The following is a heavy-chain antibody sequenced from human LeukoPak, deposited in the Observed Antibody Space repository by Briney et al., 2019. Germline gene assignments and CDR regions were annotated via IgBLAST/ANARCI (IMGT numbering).Heavy chain of an antibody. V-gene: IGHV3-7*01. J-gene: IGHJ5*02. D-gene: IGHD3-3*01. CDR2: IRQDGSQK. CDR3: AREARISIFGVVFDP. Sequence: GGSLRLSCAASGVTFSSSWMSWVRQAPGKGPEWVANIRQDGSQKYYVDSVEGRFTISRDNAKNSMYLQMNSLRAEDTAVYYCAREARISIFGVVFDPWGQGTLVTVSS. CDR1: GVTFSSSW.